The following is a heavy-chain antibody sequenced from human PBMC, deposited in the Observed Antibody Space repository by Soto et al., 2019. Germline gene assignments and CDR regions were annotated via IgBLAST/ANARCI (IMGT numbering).Heavy chain of an antibody. CDR2: IIPIFGTA. D-gene: IGHD3-10*01. V-gene: IGHV1-69*01. Sequence: QVQLVQSGAEVKKPGSSVKVSCKASGGTFSSYAISWVRQAPGQGLEWMGGIIPIFGTANYAQKFQGRVTITADESTSTAYMELSSLRSEDTVVYYCASTYYYGSGSGTHFDYWGQGTLVTVSS. J-gene: IGHJ4*02. CDR3: ASTYYYGSGSGTHFDY. CDR1: GGTFSSYA.